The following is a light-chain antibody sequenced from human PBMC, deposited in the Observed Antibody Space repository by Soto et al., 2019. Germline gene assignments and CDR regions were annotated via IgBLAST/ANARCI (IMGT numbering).Light chain of an antibody. CDR2: GAS. J-gene: IGKJ1*01. CDR3: QQSNNWLWT. V-gene: IGKV3-15*01. Sequence: EIVMTQSPAALSVSPGERATLSCRASQSVSSNLAWYQQKPGQAPRLLIYGASTRATGIPARFSGSWSGTEFTLTISSLQSEDFAIYYCQQSNNWLWTFGQGTKVETK. CDR1: QSVSSN.